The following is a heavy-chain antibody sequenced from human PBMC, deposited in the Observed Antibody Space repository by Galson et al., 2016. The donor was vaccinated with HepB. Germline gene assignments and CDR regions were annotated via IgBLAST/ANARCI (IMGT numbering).Heavy chain of an antibody. CDR3: SRDPVYYGSGGFDY. D-gene: IGHD3-10*01. J-gene: IGHJ4*02. CDR2: IFDSETT. V-gene: IGHV4-31*11. Sequence: TLSLTCVVSGGSISSGAYYWIWVRQHPAKALEWTGNIFDSETTSYNPSLKTRLTISLDTSKNQFPTRLRSVTAAYTANYYCSRDPVYYGSGGFDYWGQGILVTVSS. CDR1: GGSISSGAYY.